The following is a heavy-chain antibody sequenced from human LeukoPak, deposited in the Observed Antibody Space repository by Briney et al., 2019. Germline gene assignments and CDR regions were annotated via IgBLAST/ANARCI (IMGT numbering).Heavy chain of an antibody. Sequence: GGSLRLSCAASGFTLSDYYMSWIRQAPGKGLEWVSYSSSSGSTIYYADSVKGRFAISRDNAKNSLYLQMNSLRAEDTALYYCARGQGDFWSGSYYYYYMDVWGKGTTVTVSS. CDR1: GFTLSDYY. V-gene: IGHV3-11*04. CDR2: SSSSGSTI. J-gene: IGHJ6*03. CDR3: ARGQGDFWSGSYYYYYMDV. D-gene: IGHD3-3*01.